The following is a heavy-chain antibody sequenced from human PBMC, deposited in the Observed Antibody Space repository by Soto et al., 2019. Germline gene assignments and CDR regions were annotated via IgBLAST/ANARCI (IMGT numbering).Heavy chain of an antibody. J-gene: IGHJ1*01. CDR1: GASVSPGFHS. Sequence: SGASVSPGFHSWHWIRQPPGKGLEWIGYIYQTGRTSYNTSLESRFTISVDTAKNQLSQKLSSVNAGDTPVDDCARIPLNFFILRHWAQ. CDR3: ARIPLNFFILRH. D-gene: IGHD1-26*01. V-gene: IGHV4-30-2*04. CDR2: IYQTGRT.